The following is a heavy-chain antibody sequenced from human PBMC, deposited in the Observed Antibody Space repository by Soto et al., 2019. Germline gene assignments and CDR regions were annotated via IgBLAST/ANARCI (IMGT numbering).Heavy chain of an antibody. Sequence: LSLTCTVSGDSIISSDFDWGWVRHPPGKGLEWIGSIFYLGSSYYNPSLKSRVTMSVDTSKNQFSLRLRSVTAADTALYFCARHSLALRKNNWFDPWGQGIMVTVSS. D-gene: IGHD3-3*02. J-gene: IGHJ5*02. CDR2: IFYLGSS. CDR3: ARHSLALRKNNWFDP. CDR1: GDSIISSDFD. V-gene: IGHV4-39*01.